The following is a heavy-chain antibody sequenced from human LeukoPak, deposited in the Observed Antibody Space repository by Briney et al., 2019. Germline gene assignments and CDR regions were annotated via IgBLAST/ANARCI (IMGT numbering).Heavy chain of an antibody. V-gene: IGHV1-18*01. Sequence: ASVKVSCKASGYTFTSYGISWVRQAPGQGLEWMGWISAYNGNTNYAQKLQGRVTMTTDTSTSKACMELRSLRSDDTAVYYRARTFSVSLLCFGDEGYWGQGTLVTVSS. J-gene: IGHJ4*02. CDR3: ARTFSVSLLCFGDEGY. CDR2: ISAYNGNT. D-gene: IGHD3-10*01. CDR1: GYTFTSYG.